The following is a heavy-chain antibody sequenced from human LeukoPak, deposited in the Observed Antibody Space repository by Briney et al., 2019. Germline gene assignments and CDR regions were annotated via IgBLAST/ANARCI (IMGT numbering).Heavy chain of an antibody. D-gene: IGHD3-22*01. CDR3: AKSSYYDSSGFYREYYFDY. Sequence: GGSLRLSCVASGFSFNNFGMTWVRQAPGRGLEWVSSISGTGGSTHYADSVKGRFTISRDNSKNTLYLQMNSLRAGDTAVYSCAKSSYYDSSGFYREYYFDYWGQGTLVPVSS. CDR1: GFSFNNFG. V-gene: IGHV3-23*01. J-gene: IGHJ4*02. CDR2: ISGTGGST.